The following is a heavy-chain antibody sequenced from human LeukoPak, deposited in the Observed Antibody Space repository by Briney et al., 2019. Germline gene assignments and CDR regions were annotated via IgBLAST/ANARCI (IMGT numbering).Heavy chain of an antibody. CDR2: IKQDGSEK. CDR3: ARDSSQWLVT. J-gene: IGHJ4*02. Sequence: PGGSLRLSCAASGFIFSHYWMSWVRQAPGKGLEWVANIKQDGSEKYYVDSVKGRFTISRDDAKNSLYLQMNSLRAEDTAVYYCARDSSQWLVTWGQGTLVTVSS. D-gene: IGHD6-19*01. CDR1: GFIFSHYW. V-gene: IGHV3-7*01.